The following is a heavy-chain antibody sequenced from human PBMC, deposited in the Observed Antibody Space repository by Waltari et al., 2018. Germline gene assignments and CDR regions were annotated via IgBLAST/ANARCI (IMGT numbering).Heavy chain of an antibody. CDR2: INHSGST. V-gene: IGHV4-34*01. D-gene: IGHD2-2*03. CDR3: ARGHGYCSSTSCNDAFDI. CDR1: SGSFSGYY. J-gene: IGHJ3*02. Sequence: QVQLQQWGAGLLKPSETLSLTCAVSSGSFSGYYWRWILHPPGRGLEWIGEINHSGSTNYNPALKSRVTISVDTSKNQCSLKLSSVTAADTAVYYCARGHGYCSSTSCNDAFDIWGQGTMVTVSS.